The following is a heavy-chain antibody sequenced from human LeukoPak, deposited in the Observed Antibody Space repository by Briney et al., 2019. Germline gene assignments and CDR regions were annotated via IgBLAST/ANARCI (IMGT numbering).Heavy chain of an antibody. D-gene: IGHD2-15*01. Sequence: GGSLRLSCAASGLTFSTYWMHWVREDPGKGLVWVSRISSDASITSYADPVKGRFTISRDNAKNTLYLQMNSLRAEDTALYYCATSARTYIGSSLDYWGQGTLVTVSS. CDR3: ATSARTYIGSSLDY. J-gene: IGHJ4*02. V-gene: IGHV3-74*01. CDR2: ISSDASIT. CDR1: GLTFSTYW.